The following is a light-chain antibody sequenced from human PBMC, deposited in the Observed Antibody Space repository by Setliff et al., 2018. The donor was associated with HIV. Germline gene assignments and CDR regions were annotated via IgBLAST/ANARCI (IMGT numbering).Light chain of an antibody. Sequence: QSALAQPASVSGSPGQSITISCTGTNSDVGGYNFVSWYQQHPGKAPKVMLCEVNNRPSGVSNRFSGPKSGNTASLTISGLQAEDEADYYCTSYASSSTVVFGSGTKVTVL. J-gene: IGLJ1*01. CDR3: TSYASSSTVV. V-gene: IGLV2-14*01. CDR1: NSDVGGYNF. CDR2: EVN.